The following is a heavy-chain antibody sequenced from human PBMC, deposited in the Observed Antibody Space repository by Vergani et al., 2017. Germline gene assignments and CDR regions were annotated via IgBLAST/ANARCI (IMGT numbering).Heavy chain of an antibody. D-gene: IGHD6-13*01. CDR3: AKDPITSIAAAEGGWFDP. V-gene: IGHV3-7*01. J-gene: IGHJ5*02. CDR2: IKQDGSEK. CDR1: GFTFSSYW. Sequence: EVQLLESGGGLVQPGGSLRLSCAASGFTFSSYWMSWVRQAPGKGLEWVANIKQDGSEKYYVDSVKGRFTISRDNAKNTLYLQMNSLRAEDTAVYYCAKDPITSIAAAEGGWFDPWGQGTLVTVSS.